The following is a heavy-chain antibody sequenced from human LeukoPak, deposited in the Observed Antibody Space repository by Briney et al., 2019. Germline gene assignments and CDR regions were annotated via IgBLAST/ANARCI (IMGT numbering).Heavy chain of an antibody. CDR2: ISGSGGST. D-gene: IGHD6-19*01. CDR1: GFTFSSYG. CDR3: ATGTGIAVADTFDY. J-gene: IGHJ4*02. V-gene: IGHV3-23*01. Sequence: GGSLRLSCAASGFTFSSYGMHWVRQAPGKGLEWVSAISGSGGSTYYADSVKGRFTISRDNSKNTLYLQMNSLRAEDTAVYYCATGTGIAVADTFDYWGQGTLVTVSS.